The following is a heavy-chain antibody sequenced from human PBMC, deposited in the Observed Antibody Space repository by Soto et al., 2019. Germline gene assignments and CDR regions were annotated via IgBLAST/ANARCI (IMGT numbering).Heavy chain of an antibody. V-gene: IGHV3-23*01. D-gene: IGHD6-19*01. CDR3: AKGQSPYSAGWYSDS. Sequence: GSLRLSCAASGCTFSSYAMSWVRQAPGKGLEWVSAISGNAAGTYYADSVKGRFTISRDNSRNTLYLQMNSLRAEDTAVYYCAKGQSPYSAGWYSDSWGQGTLVTAPQ. CDR2: ISGNAAGT. CDR1: GCTFSSYA. J-gene: IGHJ4*02.